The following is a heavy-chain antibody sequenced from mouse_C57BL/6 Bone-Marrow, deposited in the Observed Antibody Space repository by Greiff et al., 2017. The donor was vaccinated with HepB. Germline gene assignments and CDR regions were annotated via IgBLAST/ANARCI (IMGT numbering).Heavy chain of an antibody. J-gene: IGHJ1*03. Sequence: DVHLVESGPGLVKPSQSLSLTCSVTGYSITSGYYWNWIRQFPGNKLEWMGYISYDGSNNYNPSLKNRISITRDTSKNQFFLKLNSVTTEDTATYYCARGDVWGTGTTVTVSS. CDR1: GYSITSGYY. V-gene: IGHV3-6*01. CDR2: ISYDGSN. CDR3: ARGDV.